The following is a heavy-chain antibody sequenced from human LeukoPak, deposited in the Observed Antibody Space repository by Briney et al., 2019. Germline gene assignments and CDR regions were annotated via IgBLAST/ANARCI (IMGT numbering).Heavy chain of an antibody. CDR1: GFTFSSYE. D-gene: IGHD3-22*01. CDR3: ARDQPYYYDSSAYYTRYYSYMDG. J-gene: IGHJ6*03. CDR2: ISGSGDTI. V-gene: IGHV3-48*03. Sequence: GGSLRLSCVASGFTFSSYEMNWVRQAPGKGLEWISYISGSGDTINHADSVKGRFIISRDNAKNSLFLQMNSLRAEDTAVYYCARDQPYYYDSSAYYTRYYSYMDGSGKGTTVTVSS.